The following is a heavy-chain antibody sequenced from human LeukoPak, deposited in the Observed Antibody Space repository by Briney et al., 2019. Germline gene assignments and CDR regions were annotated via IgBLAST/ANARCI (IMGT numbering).Heavy chain of an antibody. CDR2: ISYDGSNK. V-gene: IGHV3-30*04. Sequence: GGSLRLSCAASGFTFSSYAMHWVRQAPGKGLEWVAVISYDGSNKYYADSVKGRFTISRDNSKNTLYLQMNSLRAEDTAVFYCARNSDEYNNSEVDYWGQGTLVTVSA. J-gene: IGHJ4*02. D-gene: IGHD1-1*01. CDR3: ARNSDEYNNSEVDY. CDR1: GFTFSSYA.